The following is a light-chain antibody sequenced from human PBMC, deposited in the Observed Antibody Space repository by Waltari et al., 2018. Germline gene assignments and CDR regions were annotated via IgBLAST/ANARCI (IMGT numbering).Light chain of an antibody. CDR2: AAS. J-gene: IGKJ4*01. CDR3: QQTYSTPHT. CDR1: ESISSF. V-gene: IGKV1-39*01. Sequence: IQMTQSPSSLSASIGDRVTLTCRARESISSFLNWFQQKPGKAPKLLIYAASVLHSGVPSRFSGSGSGTDFTLTISSLQPEDSATYYCQQTYSTPHTFGGGTKLEIK.